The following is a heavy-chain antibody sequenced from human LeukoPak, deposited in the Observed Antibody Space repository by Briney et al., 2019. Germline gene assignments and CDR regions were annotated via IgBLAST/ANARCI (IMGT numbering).Heavy chain of an antibody. V-gene: IGHV3-23*01. J-gene: IGHJ4*02. CDR1: GFTFSDYY. D-gene: IGHD3-9*01. Sequence: PGGSLRLSCAASGFTFSDYYMSWVRQVPGKGLEWLSGISRRGDTTYYTDSVKGRFTISRDNSNNTLYLQMNTLRADDTAVYYCSKATGPNSFRYIEYWGQGTPVTVSS. CDR3: SKATGPNSFRYIEY. CDR2: ISRRGDTT.